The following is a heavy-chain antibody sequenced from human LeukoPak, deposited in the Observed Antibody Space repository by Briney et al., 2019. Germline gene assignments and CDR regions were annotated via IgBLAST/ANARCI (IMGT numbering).Heavy chain of an antibody. CDR1: GGSISSYY. J-gene: IGHJ5*02. D-gene: IGHD3-10*01. Sequence: PSETLSLTCTVSGGSISSYYWSWIRQPAGKGLEWIGRIYTSGSTNYNPSLKSRVTMSVDTSKNQFSLKLSSVTAADTAVYYCARDQGVSWFGDSHPPWFDPWGQGTLVTVSS. CDR2: IYTSGST. V-gene: IGHV4-4*07. CDR3: ARDQGVSWFGDSHPPWFDP.